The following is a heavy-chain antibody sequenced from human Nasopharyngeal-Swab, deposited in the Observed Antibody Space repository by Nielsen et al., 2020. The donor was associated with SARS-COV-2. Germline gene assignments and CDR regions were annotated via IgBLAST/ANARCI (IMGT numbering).Heavy chain of an antibody. J-gene: IGHJ6*02. D-gene: IGHD6-13*01. Sequence: ASVKVSCKASGLSFRTYGFSWVRQAPGQGLEWMGWINTNTGNPTYAQGFTGRFVFSLDTSVSTAYLQISSLKAEDTAVYYCAREAAAGIVYGMDVWGQGTTVTVSS. V-gene: IGHV7-4-1*02. CDR1: GLSFRTYG. CDR2: INTNTGNP. CDR3: AREAAAGIVYGMDV.